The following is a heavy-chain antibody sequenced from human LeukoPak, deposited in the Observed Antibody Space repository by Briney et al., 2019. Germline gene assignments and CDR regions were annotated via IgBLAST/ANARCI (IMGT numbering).Heavy chain of an antibody. D-gene: IGHD6-19*01. Sequence: GGSLRLSCSASGFTFSSYSMNWVRQAPGKGLEWVSSISSSSSYIYYADSVKGRFTISRDNAKNSLYLQMNSLRAEDTAVYYCARVAQWLVHFDYWGQGTLVTVSS. V-gene: IGHV3-21*01. CDR3: ARVAQWLVHFDY. CDR2: ISSSSSYI. CDR1: GFTFSSYS. J-gene: IGHJ4*02.